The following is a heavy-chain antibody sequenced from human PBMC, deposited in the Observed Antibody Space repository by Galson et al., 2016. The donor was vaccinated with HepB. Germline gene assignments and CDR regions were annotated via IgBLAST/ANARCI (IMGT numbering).Heavy chain of an antibody. CDR2: IYPGDSDT. D-gene: IGHD3-22*01. Sequence: QSGAEVKKPGESLKISCKGFGYSFPSYWIAWVRQMPGKGLEWMGIIYPGDSDTTYSPSFQGQVTISADKSISTAYLQWSSLKASDTAMYDCANYFDSSGYSNRGAFDIWGQGTIVTVSS. CDR1: GYSFPSYW. V-gene: IGHV5-51*01. CDR3: ANYFDSSGYSNRGAFDI. J-gene: IGHJ3*02.